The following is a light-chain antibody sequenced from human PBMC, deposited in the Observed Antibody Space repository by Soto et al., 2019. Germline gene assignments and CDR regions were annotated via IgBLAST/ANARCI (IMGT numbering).Light chain of an antibody. CDR3: SSYAGSTSMV. J-gene: IGLJ1*01. Sequence: QSALTQPPSASGSPGQSVTISCTGTSSDVGGYNYVSWYQQHPGKAPKLMIYEVSKRPSGVPDRFSGSKSGNTASLTVSGLQAEDEADYYCSSYAGSTSMVFGPGTKLTVL. CDR2: EVS. V-gene: IGLV2-8*01. CDR1: SSDVGGYNY.